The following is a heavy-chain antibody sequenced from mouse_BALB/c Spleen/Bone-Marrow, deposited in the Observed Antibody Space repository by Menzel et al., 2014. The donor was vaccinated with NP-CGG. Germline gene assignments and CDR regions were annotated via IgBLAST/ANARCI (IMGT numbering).Heavy chain of an antibody. V-gene: IGHV3-1*02. CDR3: ASSTTVVADGYFDV. D-gene: IGHD1-1*01. CDR1: GNSITSGYS. J-gene: IGHJ1*01. Sequence: EVQLVESGPDLVKPSQSLSLTCTVTGNSITSGYSWHWIRQFPGNKLEWMGYIHYSGSTNYNPSLKSRISITRDTSKNQFFLQLNSVTTEDTATYYCASSTTVVADGYFDVWGAGTTVTVSS. CDR2: IHYSGST.